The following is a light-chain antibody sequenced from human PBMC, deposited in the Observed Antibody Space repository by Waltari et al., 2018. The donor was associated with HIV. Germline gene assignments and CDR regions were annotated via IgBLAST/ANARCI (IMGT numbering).Light chain of an antibody. Sequence: DIQMTQSPSTLSASVGDRVNITCRASQTSNSWLAWYQQKPGKAPKLLIYKASSLESGVPSRFSGSGSGTDFTLTISSLQPDDSATYYCQQYNNYPLTFGGGTRLEIK. V-gene: IGKV1-5*03. J-gene: IGKJ4*01. CDR2: KAS. CDR1: QTSNSW. CDR3: QQYNNYPLT.